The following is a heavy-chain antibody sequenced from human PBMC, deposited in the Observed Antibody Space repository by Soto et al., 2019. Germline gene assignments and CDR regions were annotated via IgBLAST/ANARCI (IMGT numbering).Heavy chain of an antibody. Sequence: QVQLVESGGGAVQPGGSLRLSCAASGFSFSSFGMNWVRQAPGEGLEWVAIISSDANTKYYVDSVKGRFTISRDNSKNTVYLQMNSLRTEDTAVYYCAKKRGSGGNRAIDYWGQGTLVTVSS. CDR1: GFSFSSFG. D-gene: IGHD2-15*01. CDR3: AKKRGSGGNRAIDY. CDR2: ISSDANTK. J-gene: IGHJ4*02. V-gene: IGHV3-30*18.